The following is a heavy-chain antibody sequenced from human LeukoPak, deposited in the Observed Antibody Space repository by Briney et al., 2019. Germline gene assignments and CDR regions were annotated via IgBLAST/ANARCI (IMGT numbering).Heavy chain of an antibody. J-gene: IGHJ4*02. CDR1: GGSISHGDYF. CDR3: ATLERPRRAFAF. V-gene: IGHV4-31*03. D-gene: IGHD1-1*01. Sequence: SETLSPTCTVSGGSISHGDYFWGWIRHRPGKGLEWIGYIYFSGTTYYNPSLESRLSISIDTSQNLFSLKLNSMTAADTAIYYCATLERPRRAFAFWGQGTLVTVSS. CDR2: IYFSGTT.